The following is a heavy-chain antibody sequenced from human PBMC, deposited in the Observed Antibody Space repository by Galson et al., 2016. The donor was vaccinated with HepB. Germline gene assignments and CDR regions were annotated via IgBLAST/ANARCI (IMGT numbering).Heavy chain of an antibody. CDR3: ARDRELTIAARPDFFDY. V-gene: IGHV3-48*01. CDR2: ISTSSSTI. CDR1: GFTFGIYS. J-gene: IGHJ4*02. Sequence: SLRLSCAASGFTFGIYSMNWVRQAPGKGLEWISYISTSSSTIYYADSVKGRFTISRDNAKSSLYRQMNRLRAEDTAVYYCARDRELTIAARPDFFDYGGQGTLVTFSS. D-gene: IGHD6-6*01.